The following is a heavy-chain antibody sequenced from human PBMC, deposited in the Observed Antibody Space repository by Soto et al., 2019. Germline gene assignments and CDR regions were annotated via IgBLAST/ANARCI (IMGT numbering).Heavy chain of an antibody. V-gene: IGHV1-69*02. J-gene: IGHJ4*02. CDR1: GGTFRNYP. Sequence: QVQLVQSGPEVKKPGSSVKVSCKASGGTFRNYPINWVRPAPGQGLEWMGSIFPLTDIPDYAQNFQARLTISADRSTSTAYMELNSLTSDDTAMYFCARGPLVVLNYFPSWGQGTLVTVSS. CDR2: IFPLTDIP. CDR3: ARGPLVVLNYFPS.